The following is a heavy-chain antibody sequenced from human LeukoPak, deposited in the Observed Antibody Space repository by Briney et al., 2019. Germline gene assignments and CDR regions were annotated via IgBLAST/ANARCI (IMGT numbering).Heavy chain of an antibody. D-gene: IGHD3-16*01. Sequence: PGGSLRLSCAASGFTFSSYGMNWVRQAPGKGLEWVSSISSGSTYTYYADSVKGRFTISRDNAKNSLYLQVNSLRAEDTAVYYCARTGYGYNYFDYWGQGTLVTVSS. V-gene: IGHV3-21*01. J-gene: IGHJ4*02. CDR1: GFTFSSYG. CDR2: ISSGSTYT. CDR3: ARTGYGYNYFDY.